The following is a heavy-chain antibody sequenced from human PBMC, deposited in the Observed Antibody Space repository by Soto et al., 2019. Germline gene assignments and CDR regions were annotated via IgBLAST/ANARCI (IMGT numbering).Heavy chain of an antibody. V-gene: IGHV1-2*04. CDR3: ARDYGDYVKDYYYYYGMDV. J-gene: IGHJ6*04. D-gene: IGHD4-17*01. Sequence: ASVKVSCKASGYTFTGYYMHWVRQAPGQGLEWMGWINPNSGGTNYAQKFQGWVTMTRDTSISTAYMELSRLRSDDTAVYYCARDYGDYVKDYYYYYGMDVWGKGTTVTVSS. CDR2: INPNSGGT. CDR1: GYTFTGYY.